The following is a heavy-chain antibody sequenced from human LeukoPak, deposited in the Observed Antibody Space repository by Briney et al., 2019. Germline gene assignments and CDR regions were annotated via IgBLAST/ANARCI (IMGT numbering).Heavy chain of an antibody. CDR1: GFTFSSYA. CDR2: ISGSGGST. V-gene: IGHV3-23*01. D-gene: IGHD3-3*01. Sequence: PGGSLRLSCAASGFTFSSYAMSWVRQAPGKGLEWVLAISGSGGSTYYADSVKGRFTISRDNSKNTLYLQMNSLRAEDTAVYYCAGFNNDFWSGYSYYYYYMDVWGKGTTVTVSS. CDR3: AGFNNDFWSGYSYYYYYMDV. J-gene: IGHJ6*03.